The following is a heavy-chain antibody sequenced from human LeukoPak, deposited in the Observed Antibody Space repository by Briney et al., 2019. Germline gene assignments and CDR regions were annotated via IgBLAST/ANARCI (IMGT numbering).Heavy chain of an antibody. CDR3: ARRFSSGSLDW. Sequence: KPSETLSLTCTVSGGSISTYYWSWIRQPPGKGLEWIGEINHSGSTNYNPSLKSRVTISVDTSKNQFSLKLSSVTAADTAVYYCARRFSSGSLDWWGQGTLVTVSS. J-gene: IGHJ4*02. D-gene: IGHD1-26*01. CDR2: INHSGST. CDR1: GGSISTYY. V-gene: IGHV4-34*01.